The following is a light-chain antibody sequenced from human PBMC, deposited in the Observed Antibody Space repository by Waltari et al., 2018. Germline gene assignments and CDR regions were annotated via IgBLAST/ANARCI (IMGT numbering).Light chain of an antibody. V-gene: IGKV4-1*01. CDR3: QQYYSAVT. Sequence: DIVMTQSPDSLAVSLGERATINCKSSQKILHTSNNLNYLAWYQQKPGQPPKLLIYWASIRQFGVPARFSGGGSGTDFTLTIASLQAEDVAIYYCQQYYSAVTFGGGTKVEIK. J-gene: IGKJ4*01. CDR2: WAS. CDR1: QKILHTSNNLNY.